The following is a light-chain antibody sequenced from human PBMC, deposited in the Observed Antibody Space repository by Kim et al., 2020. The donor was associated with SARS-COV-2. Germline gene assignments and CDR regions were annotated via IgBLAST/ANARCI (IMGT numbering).Light chain of an antibody. V-gene: IGLV3-19*01. J-gene: IGLJ1*01. CDR3: NSRDRSGYRYV. Sequence: SSELTQDPDVSVALGQTVRITCQGDCLRSYSASWYQQRPGQAPAFVMYGNNNRPSGIPDRFSGSSSGDTASLTITGAQAEDEADYYCNSRDRSGYRYVFGTGTKVTV. CDR1: CLRSYS. CDR2: GNN.